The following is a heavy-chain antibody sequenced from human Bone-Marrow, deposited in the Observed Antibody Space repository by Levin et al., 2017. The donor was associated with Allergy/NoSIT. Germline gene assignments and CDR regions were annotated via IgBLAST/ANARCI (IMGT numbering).Heavy chain of an antibody. D-gene: IGHD5-18*01. CDR2: INPNNGGA. V-gene: IGHV1-2*02. J-gene: IGHJ4*02. CDR1: GYTFIGSY. Sequence: GGSLRLSCKASGYTFIGSYMHWVRQVSGQGLEWMGWINPNNGGANFVRKFQGRVTMTRDTSISTAYMGLNGLRSDDTAVYYCAANTSMVNGVDYWGQGTLVTVSS. CDR3: AANTSMVNGVDY.